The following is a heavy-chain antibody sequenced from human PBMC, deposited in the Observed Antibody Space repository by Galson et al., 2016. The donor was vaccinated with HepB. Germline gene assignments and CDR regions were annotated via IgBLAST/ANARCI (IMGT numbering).Heavy chain of an antibody. CDR2: ITGSGGTT. J-gene: IGHJ4*02. D-gene: IGHD3-16*01. CDR3: GKHGGFDY. CDR1: GFSFSTSG. V-gene: IGHV3-23*01. Sequence: SLRLSCAASGFSFSTSGMSWVRQTPGRGLEWVSGITGSGGTTHYADSVKGRFTISRDNSKNTLYLYMNSLRAGDTAVYYCGKHGGFDYWGQGALATVSS.